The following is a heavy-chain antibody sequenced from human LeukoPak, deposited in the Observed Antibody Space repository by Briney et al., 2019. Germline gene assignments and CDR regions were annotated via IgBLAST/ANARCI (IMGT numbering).Heavy chain of an antibody. Sequence: TGGSLRLSCAASGFTFSNYDMHWVRQATGEGLEWVSSIHTAGDTHYSGSAKGRFIISRENVKNSLYLQMNSLRAEDTAVYYCARGSCGYGDCYRALNIWGRGTIATVSS. CDR1: GFTFSNYD. CDR2: IHTAGDT. V-gene: IGHV3-13*01. J-gene: IGHJ3*02. D-gene: IGHD2-21*02. CDR3: ARGSCGYGDCYRALNI.